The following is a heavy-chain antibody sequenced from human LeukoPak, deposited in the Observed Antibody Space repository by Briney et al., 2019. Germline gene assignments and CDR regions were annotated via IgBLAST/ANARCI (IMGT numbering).Heavy chain of an antibody. Sequence: GASVKVSCKASGYTFTGYYMHWVRQAPGQGLEWMGWINPNSGGTNYAQKFQGRVTMTRDTSISTAYMELSRLRSDDTAVYYCASGYDEAATYYYYYYMDVWGKGTTVTVSS. CDR3: ASGYDEAATYYYYYYMDV. CDR2: INPNSGGT. V-gene: IGHV1-2*02. D-gene: IGHD5-12*01. J-gene: IGHJ6*03. CDR1: GYTFTGYY.